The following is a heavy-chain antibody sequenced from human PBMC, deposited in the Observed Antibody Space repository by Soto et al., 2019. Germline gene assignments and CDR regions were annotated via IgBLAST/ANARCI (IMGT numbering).Heavy chain of an antibody. CDR2: ISYDGSNK. Sequence: QVQLVESGGGVVQPGRSLRLSCAASGFTFSSYGMHWVRQAPGKGLEWVAIISYDGSNKYYGDSVKGRFTISRDNSKNTLYLQMNSLRAEDTAVYYCAKDLYSSSPSYFDYWGQGTLVTVSS. CDR1: GFTFSSYG. CDR3: AKDLYSSSPSYFDY. J-gene: IGHJ4*02. V-gene: IGHV3-30*18. D-gene: IGHD6-6*01.